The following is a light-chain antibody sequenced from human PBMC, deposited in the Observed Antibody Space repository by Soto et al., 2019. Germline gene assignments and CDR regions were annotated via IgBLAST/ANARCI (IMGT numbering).Light chain of an antibody. CDR1: SSDVGNYDL. Sequence: QSVLTQPASVSGSPGQSITVSCTGTSSDVGNYDLVSWYQQHPGKAPKLMIYEGSKRPSGVSNRFSGSKSGNTASLTISGLQAEDEADYYCCSYAGSQVFGGGTKVTVL. CDR3: CSYAGSQV. CDR2: EGS. J-gene: IGLJ2*01. V-gene: IGLV2-23*01.